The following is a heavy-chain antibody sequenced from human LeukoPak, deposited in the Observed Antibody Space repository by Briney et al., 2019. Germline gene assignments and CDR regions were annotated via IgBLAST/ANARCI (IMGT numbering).Heavy chain of an antibody. CDR1: GFTFSSYA. CDR2: IKQDGSEK. Sequence: GGSLRLSCAASGFTFSSYAMSWVRQAPGKGLEWVANIKQDGSEKYYVDSVKGRFTISRDNAKNSLYLQMNSLRAEDTAVYYCARSWDWGSPFDYWGQGTLVTVSS. V-gene: IGHV3-7*01. J-gene: IGHJ4*02. D-gene: IGHD7-27*01. CDR3: ARSWDWGSPFDY.